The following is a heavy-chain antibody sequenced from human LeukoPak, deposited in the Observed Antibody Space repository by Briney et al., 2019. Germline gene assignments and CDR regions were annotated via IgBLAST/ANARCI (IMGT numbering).Heavy chain of an antibody. CDR3: AKHSVSYGFDY. D-gene: IGHD5-18*01. Sequence: PGGSLRLSCTASGFTSSSVAMSWLGQAPGMGLEWVSAITDSGSSAYYADSVKGRRFTISRDNSKNTLYLQMNGLRAEDTAVYYCAKHSVSYGFDYWGQGTLVTVSS. CDR1: GFTSSSVA. J-gene: IGHJ4*02. CDR2: ITDSGSSA. V-gene: IGHV3-23*01.